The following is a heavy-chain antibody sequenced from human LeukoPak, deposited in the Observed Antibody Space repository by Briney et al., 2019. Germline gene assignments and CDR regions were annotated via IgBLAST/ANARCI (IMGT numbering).Heavy chain of an antibody. CDR1: GFTFSSYA. V-gene: IGHV3-30*04. J-gene: IGHJ3*02. D-gene: IGHD2-21*02. Sequence: GGSLRLSCAASGFTFSSYAMHWVRQAPGKGLEWVAVISYDGSNKYYADSVKGRFTISRDNSKNTLYLQMNSLRAEDTAVYYCAKGVHAVVTAMNDAFDIWGQGTMVTVSS. CDR2: ISYDGSNK. CDR3: AKGVHAVVTAMNDAFDI.